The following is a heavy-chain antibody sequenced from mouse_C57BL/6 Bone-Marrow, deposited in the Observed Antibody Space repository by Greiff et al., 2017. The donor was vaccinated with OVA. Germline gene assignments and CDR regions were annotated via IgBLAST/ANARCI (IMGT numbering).Heavy chain of an antibody. D-gene: IGHD2-2*01. CDR2: ISNLAYSI. J-gene: IGHJ2*01. CDR1: GFTFSDYG. Sequence: EVKLMESGGGLVQPGGSLKLSCAASGFTFSDYGMAWVRQAPRKGPEWVAFISNLAYSIYYADTVTGRFTISRENAKNTLYLEMSSLRSEDTAMYYCARGRDGYDFDYWGQGTTLTVSS. V-gene: IGHV5-15*01. CDR3: ARGRDGYDFDY.